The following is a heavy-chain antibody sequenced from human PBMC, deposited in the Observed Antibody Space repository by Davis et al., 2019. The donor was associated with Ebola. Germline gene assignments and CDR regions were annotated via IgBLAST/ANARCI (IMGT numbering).Heavy chain of an antibody. Sequence: SVQVSCMASRYTFTRYYMHWVRQAPGQGLEWMGRIIPILGIANYAQKFQGRVTITAAQSTSTAYMELISLGSEDTAVYYCAREGLLWDWGQGTLVTVSS. CDR2: IIPILGIA. V-gene: IGHV1-69*04. D-gene: IGHD2-21*01. CDR1: RYTFTRYY. CDR3: AREGLLWD. J-gene: IGHJ1*01.